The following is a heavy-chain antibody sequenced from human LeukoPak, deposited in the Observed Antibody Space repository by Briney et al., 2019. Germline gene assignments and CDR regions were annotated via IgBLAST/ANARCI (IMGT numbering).Heavy chain of an antibody. Sequence: SETLSLTCTVSGGSISSYYWSWIRQPAGKGLEWIGCIYTSGSTNYNPSLKSRVTMSVDTSKNQFSLKLSSVTAADTAVYYCAITILTGYYNGYYYYGMDVWGQGTTVTVSS. J-gene: IGHJ6*02. CDR1: GGSISSYY. CDR3: AITILTGYYNGYYYYGMDV. V-gene: IGHV4-4*07. CDR2: IYTSGST. D-gene: IGHD3-9*01.